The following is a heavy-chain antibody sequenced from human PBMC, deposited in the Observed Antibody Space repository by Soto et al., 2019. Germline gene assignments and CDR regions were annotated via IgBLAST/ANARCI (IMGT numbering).Heavy chain of an antibody. J-gene: IGHJ6*03. CDR1: GGSISSGGYY. V-gene: IGHV4-31*03. Sequence: SETLSLTCTVSGGSISSGGYYWSWIRQHPGKGLEWIGYIYYSGSTYYNPSLKSRVTISVDTSKNQFSLKLSSVTAADTAVYYCARQMGVHSYYYYYMDVWGKGTTVTVSS. CDR2: IYYSGST. CDR3: ARQMGVHSYYYYYMDV. D-gene: IGHD1-26*01.